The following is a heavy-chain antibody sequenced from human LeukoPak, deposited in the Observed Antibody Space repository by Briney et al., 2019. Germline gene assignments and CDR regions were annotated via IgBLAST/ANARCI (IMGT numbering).Heavy chain of an antibody. CDR1: GINFSGYS. CDR3: AIRGYYDTTYAYDYHAMDV. CDR2: ISGSSRTI. J-gene: IGHJ6*02. Sequence: GGSLRLSCAASGINFSGYSMHWVRQAPGKGLEWVSYISGSSRTIYYADSVKGRFTISRDNAKNSLHLQINSLRDEDTAVYYCAIRGYYDTTYAYDYHAMDVWGQGTAVTVSS. D-gene: IGHD3-22*01. V-gene: IGHV3-48*02.